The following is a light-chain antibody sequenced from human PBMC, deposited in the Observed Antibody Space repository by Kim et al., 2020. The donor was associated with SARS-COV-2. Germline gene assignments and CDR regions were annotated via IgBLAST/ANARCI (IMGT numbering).Light chain of an antibody. Sequence: RVTIACTGSSSNIGAGYDVHWYQQLPGTAPKHLIYGNSNRPSGVPDRFSGSKSGTSASLAITGLQAEDEADYYCQSYDSSLSGYVFGTGTKVTVL. J-gene: IGLJ1*01. CDR3: QSYDSSLSGYV. V-gene: IGLV1-40*01. CDR2: GNS. CDR1: SSNIGAGYD.